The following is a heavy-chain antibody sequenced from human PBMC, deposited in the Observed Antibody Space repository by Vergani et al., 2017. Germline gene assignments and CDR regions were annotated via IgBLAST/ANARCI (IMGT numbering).Heavy chain of an antibody. V-gene: IGHV3-48*03. Sequence: EVQLVESGGGLVQPGGFLRLSCAASGFTFSSYGMNWVRQAPGKGLEWVSYISSSGSTIYYADSVKGRFTISRDNAKNSLYLQMNSLRAEDTAVYYCASDFWSGFVAFDIWGQGTMVTVSS. D-gene: IGHD3-3*01. CDR2: ISSSGSTI. J-gene: IGHJ3*02. CDR3: ASDFWSGFVAFDI. CDR1: GFTFSSYG.